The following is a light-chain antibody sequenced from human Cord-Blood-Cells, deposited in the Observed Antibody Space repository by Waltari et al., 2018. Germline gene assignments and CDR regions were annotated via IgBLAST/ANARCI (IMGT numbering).Light chain of an antibody. CDR3: GTWDSSLSAVV. J-gene: IGLJ2*01. Sequence: QSVLTQPPSVSAAPGQKVTISCTGSSSNIGNNYVSWYQQLPGTAPKLLIYDSNTRPSGMPVRFSGSKSGTSATLGISGLPTGDEADYYCGTWDSSLSAVVFGGGTKLTVL. CDR1: SSNIGNNY. CDR2: DSN. V-gene: IGLV1-51*01.